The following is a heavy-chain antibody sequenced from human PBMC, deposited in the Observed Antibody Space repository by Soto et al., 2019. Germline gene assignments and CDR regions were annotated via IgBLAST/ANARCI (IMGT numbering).Heavy chain of an antibody. V-gene: IGHV3-30*18. CDR3: AKGRSYYYYYGVDV. J-gene: IGHJ6*02. CDR1: GFTFSSYG. Sequence: PGGSLRLSCAASGFTFSSYGMHWVRQAPGKGLEWVAVMSYDGSNKYYVDSVKGRFTISRDNSKSTLYLQMNSLRAEDTALYYCAKGRSYYYYYGVDVWGQGTTVTVSS. CDR2: MSYDGSNK.